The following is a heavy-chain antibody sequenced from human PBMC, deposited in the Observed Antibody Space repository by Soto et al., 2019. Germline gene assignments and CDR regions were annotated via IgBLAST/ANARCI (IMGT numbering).Heavy chain of an antibody. Sequence: QQLESGGGLVQPGGSPRLSCAASGFTFSIYSMNWVRQAPGKRLEWVSLNSGSRGSTHYPDSVEGRFTISRDNSKNTLYLGMDSRRAEDTAVYYCAKVVKYDVLSGYYMGPAYYGMDVWGQGATVTVSS. CDR2: NSGSRGST. D-gene: IGHD3-9*01. V-gene: IGHV3-23*01. CDR3: AKVVKYDVLSGYYMGPAYYGMDV. CDR1: GFTFSIYS. J-gene: IGHJ6*02.